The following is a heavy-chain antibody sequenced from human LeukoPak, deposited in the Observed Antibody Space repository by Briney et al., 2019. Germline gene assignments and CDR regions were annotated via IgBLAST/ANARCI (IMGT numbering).Heavy chain of an antibody. D-gene: IGHD2-2*02. CDR1: GGSFRGYY. Sequence: SETLSLTCAVYGGSFRGYYWSWIRQPPGKGLEWIGEINHSGSTTYNPSLKSRVTISVDTSKNQFSLKLSSVTAADTAVYYCARGGGYCSSTSCYTRSGVDYFDYWGQGTLVTVSS. CDR2: INHSGST. CDR3: ARGGGYCSSTSCYTRSGVDYFDY. V-gene: IGHV4-34*01. J-gene: IGHJ4*02.